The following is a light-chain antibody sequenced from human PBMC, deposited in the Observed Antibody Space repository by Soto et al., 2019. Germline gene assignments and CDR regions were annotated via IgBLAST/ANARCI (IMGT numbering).Light chain of an antibody. J-gene: IGLJ1*01. Sequence: QSVLTQPPSASGSPGQSVTISCTGTSSDVGGYNYVSWYQQHPGRAPKLMIYEVSKRPSGVSDRFSGSKSGNTASLTVSGLQTEEEADYYCNSYAGSNNQVFGTGTKLTVL. V-gene: IGLV2-8*01. CDR2: EVS. CDR1: SSDVGGYNY. CDR3: NSYAGSNNQV.